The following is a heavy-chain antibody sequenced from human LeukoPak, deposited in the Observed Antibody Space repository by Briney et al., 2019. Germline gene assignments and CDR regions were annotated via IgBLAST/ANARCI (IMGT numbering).Heavy chain of an antibody. J-gene: IGHJ6*02. Sequence: KAGGSLRLSCAASGFTFSSYWMSWVRQAPGKGPEWVSYISNSGSTIYYADYVKGRFTVSRDNTKNSLYLQMNSLRAEDTAVYFCARDKSHGGMDVWGRGTTVTVSS. CDR2: ISNSGSTI. CDR1: GFTFSSYW. V-gene: IGHV3-11*01. CDR3: ARDKSHGGMDV.